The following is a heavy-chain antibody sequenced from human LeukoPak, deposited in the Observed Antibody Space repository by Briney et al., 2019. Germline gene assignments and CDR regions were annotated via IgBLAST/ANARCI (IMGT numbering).Heavy chain of an antibody. V-gene: IGHV4-61*02. Sequence: SEAPSVTCILPLGSTSSGSYCCSSIRQPGGNCLEWIGLIYASGPTNYHPSRKNRLPISVATSKNQFSLKLSSVTAADTAVYYCARDRGIAVAYWGQGTLVTVSS. CDR1: LGSTSSGSYC. J-gene: IGHJ4*02. CDR2: IYASGPT. D-gene: IGHD6-19*01. CDR3: ARDRGIAVAY.